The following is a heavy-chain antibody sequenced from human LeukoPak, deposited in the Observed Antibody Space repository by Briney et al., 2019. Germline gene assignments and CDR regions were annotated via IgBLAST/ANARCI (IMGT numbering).Heavy chain of an antibody. J-gene: IGHJ4*02. Sequence: SGTLSLTCAVSGGSITSSNWWSWVRQPPGKGLEWIGEISHSGNTNYSPSLKSRVTISLDKSQNQSSLNLRSVTAADTAMYYRARDGGSYRDFEYWGQGTLVTVSS. CDR2: ISHSGNT. CDR3: ARDGGSYRDFEY. CDR1: GGSITSSNW. V-gene: IGHV4-4*02. D-gene: IGHD1-26*01.